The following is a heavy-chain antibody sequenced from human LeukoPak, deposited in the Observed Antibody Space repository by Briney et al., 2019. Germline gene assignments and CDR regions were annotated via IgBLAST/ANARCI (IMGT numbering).Heavy chain of an antibody. CDR1: GGSISSYY. V-gene: IGHV4-59*01. J-gene: IGHJ3*02. CDR2: IYYSRST. CDR3: ARGILRFPHAFDI. Sequence: SGTLSLTCTVSGGSISSYYWSWIRQPPGKGLEWIGYIYYSRSTNYNPSLKSRVTISVDTSKNQFSLKLSSVTAADTAVYYCARGILRFPHAFDIWGQGTMVTVSS. D-gene: IGHD3-3*01.